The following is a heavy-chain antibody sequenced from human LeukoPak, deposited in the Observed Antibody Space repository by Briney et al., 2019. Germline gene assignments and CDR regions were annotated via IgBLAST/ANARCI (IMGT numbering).Heavy chain of an antibody. Sequence: GGSLRLSCAASGFTFSSYSMNWVRQAPGKGLEWVSSISSSSSYIYYADSVKGRFTISRDNAKNSLYLQMNSLRAEDTAVYYCARDLTSIAAADGYYYYGMDVWGQGTTVTVSS. CDR3: ARDLTSIAAADGYYYYGMDV. CDR2: ISSSSSYI. J-gene: IGHJ6*02. CDR1: GFTFSSYS. V-gene: IGHV3-21*01. D-gene: IGHD6-13*01.